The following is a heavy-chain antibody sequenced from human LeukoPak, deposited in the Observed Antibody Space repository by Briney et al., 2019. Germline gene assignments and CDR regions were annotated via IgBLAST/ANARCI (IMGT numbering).Heavy chain of an antibody. Sequence: SVKVSCKASGGTFSSYAISWARQAPGQGLEWMGRIIPILGIANYAQKFQGRVTITADKSTSTAYMELSSLRSEDTAVYYCARGDWRLERGWFDPWGQGTLVTVSS. CDR3: ARGDWRLERGWFDP. D-gene: IGHD1-1*01. CDR2: IIPILGIA. V-gene: IGHV1-69*04. CDR1: GGTFSSYA. J-gene: IGHJ5*02.